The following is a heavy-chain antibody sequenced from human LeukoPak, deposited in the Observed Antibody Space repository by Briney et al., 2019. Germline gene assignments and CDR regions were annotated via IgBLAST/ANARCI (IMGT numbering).Heavy chain of an antibody. CDR2: ISSISSSYI. CDR1: GFTFNNYN. J-gene: IGHJ4*02. V-gene: IGHV3-21*01. D-gene: IGHD1-14*01. CDR3: ARDENHRPGLKPPGPFDY. Sequence: GGSLRLSCAASGFTFNNYNMNWVRQAPGKGLEWVSSISSISSSYIYYADSVKGRFTISRDNARNSLYLQMNSLRAEDTAVYYCARDENHRPGLKPPGPFDYWGQGTLVTVSS.